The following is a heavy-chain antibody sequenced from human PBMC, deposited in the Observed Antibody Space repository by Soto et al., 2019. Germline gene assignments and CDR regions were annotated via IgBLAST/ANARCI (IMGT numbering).Heavy chain of an antibody. CDR1: GYTFTSYY. Sequence: SVKVSCKASGYTFTSYYMHWVRQAPGQGLEWMGIINPSGGSTSYAQKFQGRVTMTRDTSTSTVYMELSSLRSEDTAVYYCARDRYQGAPRGRWFDPWGQGTLVTVSS. J-gene: IGHJ5*02. CDR2: INPSGGST. V-gene: IGHV1-46*01. CDR3: ARDRYQGAPRGRWFDP. D-gene: IGHD1-20*01.